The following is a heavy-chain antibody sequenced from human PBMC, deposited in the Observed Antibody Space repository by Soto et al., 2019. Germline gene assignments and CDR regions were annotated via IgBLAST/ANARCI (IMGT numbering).Heavy chain of an antibody. CDR1: RYPFTNHA. Sequence: GASVKFFCTPSRYPFTNHAIHWARQAPGQSQEWIGWVDTGHGNTTSAHELQGRVTISSGTXAKIVDMDLSSLRSEDTAVYYCARDRKWDARGVEAQQDDYFDYWGQGTPVTVSS. J-gene: IGHJ4*02. CDR3: ARDRKWDARGVEAQQDDYFDY. V-gene: IGHV1-3*04. CDR2: VDTGHGNT. D-gene: IGHD1-26*01.